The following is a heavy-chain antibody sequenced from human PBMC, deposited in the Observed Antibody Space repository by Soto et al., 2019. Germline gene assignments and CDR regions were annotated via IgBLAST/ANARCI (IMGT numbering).Heavy chain of an antibody. Sequence: ASVKVSCKASGYTFTSYDINWVRQATGQGLEWMGWMNPNSGNTGYAQKFQGRVTMTRNTSISTAYMELSSLRSEDTAVYYCARERPDGARLDPWGQGTLVTVSS. CDR3: ARERPDGARLDP. J-gene: IGHJ5*02. CDR2: MNPNSGNT. CDR1: GYTFTSYD. V-gene: IGHV1-8*01. D-gene: IGHD6-6*01.